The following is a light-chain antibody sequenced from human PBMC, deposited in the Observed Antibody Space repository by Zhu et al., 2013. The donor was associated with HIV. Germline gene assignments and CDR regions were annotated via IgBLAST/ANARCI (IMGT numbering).Light chain of an antibody. J-gene: IGKJ4*01. V-gene: IGKV1-5*03. Sequence: DIQMTQSPSTLSASVGDRVTITCRASQSISSWLAWYQQKPGKAPKLLIYKASSLESGVPSRFSGSGSGTEFTLTISSLQPDDFANYYCQQYNSNPVTFGGGTKVEIK. CDR3: QQYNSNPVT. CDR1: QSISSW. CDR2: KAS.